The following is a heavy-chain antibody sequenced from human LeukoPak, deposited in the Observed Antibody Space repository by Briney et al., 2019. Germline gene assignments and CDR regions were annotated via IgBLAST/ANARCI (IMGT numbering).Heavy chain of an antibody. CDR1: GFTLSSYW. CDR3: ARGGYSSGWYGVY. CDR2: IKQDGSEK. V-gene: IGHV3-7*01. Sequence: GGSLRLSCAASGFTLSSYWMSWVRQAPGKGLEWVANIKQDGSEKHYVDSVKGRFTISRDNAKNSLYLQMNSLRAEDTAVYYCARGGYSSGWYGVYWGQGTLVTVSS. J-gene: IGHJ4*02. D-gene: IGHD6-19*01.